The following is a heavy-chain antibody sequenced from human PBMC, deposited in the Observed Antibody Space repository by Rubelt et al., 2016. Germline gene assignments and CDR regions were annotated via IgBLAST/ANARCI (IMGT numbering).Heavy chain of an antibody. V-gene: IGHV3-48*02. CDR2: ISSSGSTI. D-gene: IGHD5-18*01. CDR3: ARGGRYSYGYGYYYGMDV. J-gene: IGHJ6*02. Sequence: GMGLEWVSYISSSGSTIYYADSVKGRFTISRDNAKNSLYLQMNSLRDEDTAVYYCARGGRYSYGYGYYYGMDVWGQGTTVTVSS.